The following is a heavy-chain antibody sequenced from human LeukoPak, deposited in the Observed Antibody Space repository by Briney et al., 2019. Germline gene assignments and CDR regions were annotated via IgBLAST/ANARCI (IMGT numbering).Heavy chain of an antibody. J-gene: IGHJ4*02. Sequence: GGSLRLSRTTSRSYAISWVRQAPGKGLEWVSSITSSGYNTYYADSVKGRFTISRDNSKNTLYLQLNSLRVEDTAVYDCAKPNGYFEYWGQGTLVPVSS. D-gene: IGHD3-22*01. CDR2: ITSSGYNT. CDR3: AKPNGYFEY. CDR1: RSYA. V-gene: IGHV3-23*01.